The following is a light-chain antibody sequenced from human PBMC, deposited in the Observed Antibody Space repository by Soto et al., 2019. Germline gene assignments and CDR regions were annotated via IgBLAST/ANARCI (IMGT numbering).Light chain of an antibody. Sequence: QSVLTQPPSASGTPGQSLTISCTGGSSNIGSNYVYWYQQLPGTAPKLLIYRNNQRPSGVPDRFSGSKSGTSASLAISGHRSGDEADYYGAAWDANRSGYVFGTGTKVPLL. V-gene: IGLV1-47*01. CDR2: RNN. CDR3: AAWDANRSGYV. J-gene: IGLJ1*01. CDR1: SSNIGSNY.